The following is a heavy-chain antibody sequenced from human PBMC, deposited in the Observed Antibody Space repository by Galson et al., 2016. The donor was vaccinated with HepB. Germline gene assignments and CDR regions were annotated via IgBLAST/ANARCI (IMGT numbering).Heavy chain of an antibody. CDR1: GGPISSSGYY. J-gene: IGHJ6*02. CDR3: ARLSIELGKNYYYSGLDV. D-gene: IGHD1-26*01. V-gene: IGHV4-39*01. Sequence: SETLSLTCTVSGGPISSSGYYWGWIRQPPGKGLEWIGSIYYSVSSYYNPSLKSRVTISVDTSKNQFSLKLSSVTAADTAVYYCARLSIELGKNYYYSGLDVWGQGTTVTVSS. CDR2: IYYSVSS.